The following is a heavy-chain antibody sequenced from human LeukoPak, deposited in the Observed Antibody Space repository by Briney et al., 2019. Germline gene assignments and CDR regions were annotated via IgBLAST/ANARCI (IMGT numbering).Heavy chain of an antibody. CDR2: IIPIFGTA. D-gene: IGHD5-24*01. CDR1: GGTFSSYA. Sequence: GASVTVSCTASGGTFSSYAISWVRQAPGQGLEWMGGIIPIFGTANYAQKFQGRVTITADESTSTAYMELSSLRSEDTAVYYCARSRDGYEGYFDYWGQGTLVTVSS. J-gene: IGHJ4*02. V-gene: IGHV1-69*13. CDR3: ARSRDGYEGYFDY.